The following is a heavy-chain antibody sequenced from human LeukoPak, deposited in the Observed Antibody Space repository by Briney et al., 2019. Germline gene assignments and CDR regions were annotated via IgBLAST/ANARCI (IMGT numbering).Heavy chain of an antibody. J-gene: IGHJ5*02. CDR2: IYPDDSDT. D-gene: IGHD3-10*01. V-gene: IGHV5-51*01. CDR3: ARQSGSGSYSMFDP. Sequence: GESPEISCQGSGYSFTSYWIGWERQVPGKGLEWMGIIYPDDSDTIYSPSFQGQVTISADKSISTAYLQWSSLKASDTAMYYCARQSGSGSYSMFDPWGQGTLVTVSS. CDR1: GYSFTSYW.